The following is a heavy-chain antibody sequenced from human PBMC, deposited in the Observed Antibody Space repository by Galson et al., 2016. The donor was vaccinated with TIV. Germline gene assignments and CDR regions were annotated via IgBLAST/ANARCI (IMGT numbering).Heavy chain of an antibody. CDR3: AKVADYREYSDGWPDY. CDR1: GFIFSAFG. V-gene: IGHV3-30*02. D-gene: IGHD5-18*01. CDR2: TPYDGSNK. J-gene: IGHJ1*01. Sequence: SLRLSCAASGFIFSAFGMHWVRQSPGMGLEWVAFTPYDGSNKYLADSLKGRFTISRDNAKNTLYLQMSDLRPEDTAIYYCAKVADYREYSDGWPDYWGQGTLVTVSS.